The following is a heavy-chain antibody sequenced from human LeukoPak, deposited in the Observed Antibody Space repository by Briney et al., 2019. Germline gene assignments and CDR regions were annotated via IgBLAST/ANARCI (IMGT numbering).Heavy chain of an antibody. V-gene: IGHV3-9*01. CDR1: GFTFDDYA. J-gene: IGHJ4*02. CDR2: ISWNSGSI. D-gene: IGHD6-13*01. CDR3: AKDREEGIAAAGLDY. Sequence: GGSLRLACAASGFTFDDYAMHWVRQGPGKGLALVSGISWNSGSIGYADSVKGRFTISRDNAKNSLYLQMNSLRAEDTALYYCAKDREEGIAAAGLDYWGQGTLVTVSS.